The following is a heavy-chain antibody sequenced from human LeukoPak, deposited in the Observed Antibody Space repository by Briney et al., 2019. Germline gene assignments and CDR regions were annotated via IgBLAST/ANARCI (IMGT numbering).Heavy chain of an antibody. Sequence: PSETLSLTCTVSGGSISSSSYYWGWIRQPPGNGLEWIGSIYYSGSTDYNPSLKSRVTISVDTSKNQFSLKLSSVTAADTAVYYCATVIGSSWYDYFDYWGQGTLVTVSS. CDR1: GGSISSSSYY. J-gene: IGHJ4*02. D-gene: IGHD6-13*01. V-gene: IGHV4-39*01. CDR2: IYYSGST. CDR3: ATVIGSSWYDYFDY.